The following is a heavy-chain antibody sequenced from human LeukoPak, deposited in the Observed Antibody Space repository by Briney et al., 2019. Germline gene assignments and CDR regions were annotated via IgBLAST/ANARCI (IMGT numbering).Heavy chain of an antibody. CDR1: GYTFTVNY. CDR3: TRGAGTSWFDY. J-gene: IGHJ4*02. D-gene: IGHD2-2*01. CDR2: MNPNSGVT. Sequence: ASVKVSCKPSGYTFTVNYLHWVRQAPGQGLEWVGWMNPNSGVTVYAQNLQGRVTMTRDTSISTAYMELGSLTSDDTAVYYCTRGAGTSWFDYWGQGSLVTVSS. V-gene: IGHV1-2*02.